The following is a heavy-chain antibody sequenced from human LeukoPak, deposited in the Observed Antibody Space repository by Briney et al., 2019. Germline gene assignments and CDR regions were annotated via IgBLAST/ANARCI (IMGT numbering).Heavy chain of an antibody. V-gene: IGHV4-4*09. D-gene: IGHD6-13*01. CDR1: GGSISSYY. CDR2: IYTSGST. CDR3: ARAYSSSWSEFDY. J-gene: IGHJ4*02. Sequence: SETLSLTCTVSGGSISSYYWSWIRQPPGKGLEWIGYIYTSGSTNYNPSLKSRVTISVDMSKNQFSLKLSSVTAADTAVYYCARAYSSSWSEFDYWGQGTLVTVSS.